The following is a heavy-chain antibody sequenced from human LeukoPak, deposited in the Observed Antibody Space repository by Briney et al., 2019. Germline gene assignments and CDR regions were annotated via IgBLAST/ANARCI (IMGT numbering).Heavy chain of an antibody. CDR3: GKGIGKSKNYIFKV. V-gene: IGHV3-23*01. D-gene: IGHD3-10*01. J-gene: IGHJ3*01. Sequence: GGSLRLSCAASGFTFSPYAMTWVRQAPGKGLEWVSTISGSGGSTYYPDSVKGRFTISRDNSKNTLHLLMSSLRARDTAVYSWGKGIGKSKNYIFKVWGQGTMVTVSS. CDR2: ISGSGGST. CDR1: GFTFSPYA.